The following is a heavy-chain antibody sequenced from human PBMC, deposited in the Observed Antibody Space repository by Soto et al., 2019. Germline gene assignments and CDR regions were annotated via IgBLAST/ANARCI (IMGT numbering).Heavy chain of an antibody. CDR2: IGPDGSGT. V-gene: IGHV3-74*01. CDR3: ARDHDWSYDY. Sequence: GGSLRLSCAASGFTFSIHGMHWVSQVPGKGLAWVSHIGPDGSGTRYADAVQGRFTISRDNARNTRYLQMDSLRDGDTAVYYCARDHDWSYDYWGPGSLVTVSS. D-gene: IGHD3-9*01. J-gene: IGHJ4*01. CDR1: GFTFSIHG.